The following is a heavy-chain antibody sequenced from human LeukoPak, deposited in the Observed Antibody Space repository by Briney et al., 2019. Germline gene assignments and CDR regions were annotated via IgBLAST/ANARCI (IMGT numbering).Heavy chain of an antibody. D-gene: IGHD2-21*02. V-gene: IGHV3-33*03. CDR2: IWYDGSHK. CDR1: GFTFSHCG. Sequence: GRSLRLSCATSGFTFSHCGMHWVRQAPGKGLEWVAIIWYDGSHKYYADSVKGRFTISRDDSKNTLYLQMNSLRVEDTAVYYCARVRGDYYFDFWGQGTLVTVSS. J-gene: IGHJ4*02. CDR3: ARVRGDYYFDF.